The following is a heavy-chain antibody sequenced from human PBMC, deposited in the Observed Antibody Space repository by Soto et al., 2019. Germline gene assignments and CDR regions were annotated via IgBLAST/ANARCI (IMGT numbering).Heavy chain of an antibody. CDR1: GGTFSSYA. CDR2: IIPIFGTA. D-gene: IGHD5-12*01. Sequence: SVKISCKASGGTFSSYAISWVRQAPGQGLEWMGGIIPIFGTANYAQKFQGRVTITADESTSTAYMELSSLRSEDTAVYYCARKIEESAWLIYGMDVWGQGTTVTVSS. V-gene: IGHV1-69*13. CDR3: ARKIEESAWLIYGMDV. J-gene: IGHJ6*02.